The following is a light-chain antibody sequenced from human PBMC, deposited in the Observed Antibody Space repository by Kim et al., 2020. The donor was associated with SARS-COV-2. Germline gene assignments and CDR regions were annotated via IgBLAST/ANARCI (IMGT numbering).Light chain of an antibody. CDR3: QTWGTGIRV. Sequence: QLVLTQSPSASASLGASVKLTCTLSSGHSSYTIAWHQQQPEKGPRYLMKVNSDGSHSKGDGIPDRFSGSSSGAERYLTISSLQSEDEADYSCQTWGTGIRVFGGGTQLTVL. CDR1: SGHSSYT. J-gene: IGLJ3*02. CDR2: VNSDGSH. V-gene: IGLV4-69*01.